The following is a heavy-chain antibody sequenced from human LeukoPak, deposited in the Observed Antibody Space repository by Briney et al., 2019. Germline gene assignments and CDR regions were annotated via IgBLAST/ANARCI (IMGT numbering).Heavy chain of an antibody. CDR2: INSDGSIT. D-gene: IGHD1-26*01. J-gene: IGHJ4*02. Sequence: GGSLRLSCAASGFTFTTYWMHWVRQAPGKGLVWVSHINSDGSITSYADSVKGRFTISRDNSKNTLYLQVNSLRAEDTAVYYCAKGGKWDVTPFDYWGQGTLVTVSS. CDR3: AKGGKWDVTPFDY. V-gene: IGHV3-74*01. CDR1: GFTFTTYW.